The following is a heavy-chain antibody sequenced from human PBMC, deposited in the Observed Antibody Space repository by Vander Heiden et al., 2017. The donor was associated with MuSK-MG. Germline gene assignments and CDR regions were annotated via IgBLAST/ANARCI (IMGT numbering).Heavy chain of an antibody. CDR1: GFAFSSYW. CDR3: VTEIILRY. Sequence: EVQLVESGGAWVQPGGSIRLSCAASGFAFSSYWMTWVRRTPGKGLEWVANIKQDGSEQHYVDAVKGRFTISRDNAKNSLCLQMNSLRAEDTGVHYCVTEIILRYWCQGTLVSVSS. CDR2: IKQDGSEQ. J-gene: IGHJ4*02. V-gene: IGHV3-7*01.